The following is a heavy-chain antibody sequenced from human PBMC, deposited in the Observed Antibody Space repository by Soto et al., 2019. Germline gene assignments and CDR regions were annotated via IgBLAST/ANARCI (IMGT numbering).Heavy chain of an antibody. CDR1: GGSISSYY. CDR2: IYYSGST. V-gene: IGHV4-59*01. D-gene: IGHD1-26*01. Sequence: QVQLQESGPGLVKPSETLSLTCTVSGGSISSYYWSWTRQPPGKGLEWIGYIYYSGSTNYNPSLKSRVTISVDTSKNQFSLKLSSVTAADTAVYYCARVGATGYNWFDPWGQGTLVTVSS. J-gene: IGHJ5*02. CDR3: ARVGATGYNWFDP.